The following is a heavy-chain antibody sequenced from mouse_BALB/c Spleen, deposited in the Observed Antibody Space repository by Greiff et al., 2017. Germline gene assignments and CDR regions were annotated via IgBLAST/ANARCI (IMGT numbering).Heavy chain of an antibody. D-gene: IGHD1-1*01. J-gene: IGHJ3*01. CDR3: ARDYYGSSYWFAY. Sequence: VQLQQSGPELVKPGASVKMSCKASGYSFTSYVMHWVKQKPGQGLEWIGYINPYNDGTKYNEKFKGKATLTSDKSSSTAYMELSSLTSEDSAVYYCARDYYGSSYWFAYWGQGTLVTVSA. CDR1: GYSFTSYV. CDR2: INPYNDGT. V-gene: IGHV1-14*01.